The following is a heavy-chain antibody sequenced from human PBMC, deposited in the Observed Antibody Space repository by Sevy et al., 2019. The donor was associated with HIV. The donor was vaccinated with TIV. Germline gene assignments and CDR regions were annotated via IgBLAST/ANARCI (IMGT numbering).Heavy chain of an antibody. V-gene: IGHV3-48*02. CDR1: GFTFSSYS. CDR2: ISSSSSTI. D-gene: IGHD6-13*01. J-gene: IGHJ5*02. CDR3: ARDRSIAAAAKKWFDP. Sequence: GGSLRLSCAASGFTFSSYSMNWVRQAPGKGLEWVSYISSSSSTIYYADFVKGRFTISRDNAKNSRYLQMNSLRDEDTAVYYCARDRSIAAAAKKWFDPWGQGTLVTVSS.